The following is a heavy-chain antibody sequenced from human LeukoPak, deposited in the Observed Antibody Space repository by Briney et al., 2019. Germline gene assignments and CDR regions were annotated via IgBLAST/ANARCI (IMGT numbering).Heavy chain of an antibody. CDR1: GFTFNRYW. CDR2: IKQDGSEK. D-gene: IGHD2-15*01. V-gene: IGHV3-7*03. CDR3: AKVDCSGGSCYFPPFDY. Sequence: PGGSLRLSCAASGFTFNRYWMSWVRQAPGKGLEWVANIKQDGSEKYYVDSVKGRFTISRDNAKNSLYLQMNSLRAEDTAVYYCAKVDCSGGSCYFPPFDYWGQGTLVTVSS. J-gene: IGHJ4*02.